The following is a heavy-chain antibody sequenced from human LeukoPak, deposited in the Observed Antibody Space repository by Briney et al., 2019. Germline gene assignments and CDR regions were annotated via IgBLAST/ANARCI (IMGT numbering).Heavy chain of an antibody. V-gene: IGHV1-2*02. D-gene: IGHD6-19*01. CDR1: GYTFSGYY. J-gene: IGHJ5*02. Sequence: GASVKVSCKASGYTFSGYYIHWVRQAPGQGLEWMGWISPNSGGTSYAQMFQGRVTMTRDTSVSTAYMELSRLRSDDTALYYCVRDPSSGWGFDPWGQGTLVTVSS. CDR3: VRDPSSGWGFDP. CDR2: ISPNSGGT.